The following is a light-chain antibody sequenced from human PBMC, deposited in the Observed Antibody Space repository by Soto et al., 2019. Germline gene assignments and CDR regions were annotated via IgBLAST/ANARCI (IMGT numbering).Light chain of an antibody. V-gene: IGLV1-44*01. CDR2: SNN. Sequence: QRRPITKKKSSSNIGSNTVNWYQQLPGTAPKLLIYSNNQRPSGVPDRFSGSKSGTSASLAISGLQSEDEADYYCAAWDDSLNGLYVFGTGTKVTVL. CDR3: AAWDDSLNGLYV. CDR1: SSNIGSNT. J-gene: IGLJ1*01.